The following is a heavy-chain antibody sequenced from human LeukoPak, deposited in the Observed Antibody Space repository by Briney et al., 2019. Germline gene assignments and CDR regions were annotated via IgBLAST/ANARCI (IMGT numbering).Heavy chain of an antibody. CDR3: VRDPAYGAIDY. CDR2: INSDGSFT. CDR1: GFTFSRYW. D-gene: IGHD4-17*01. J-gene: IGHJ4*02. V-gene: IGHV3-74*01. Sequence: GGSLRLSCAASGFTFSRYWMHWVRQAPGKGLVWVSRINSDGSFTTYADSVEGRFTISRDNAKNTLYLQMNSLRADDTAVYYCVRDPAYGAIDYWGQGTLVTVSS.